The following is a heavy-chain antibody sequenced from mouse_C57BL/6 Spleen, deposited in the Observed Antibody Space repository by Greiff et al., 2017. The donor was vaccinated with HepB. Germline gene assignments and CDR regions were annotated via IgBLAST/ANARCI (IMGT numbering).Heavy chain of an antibody. V-gene: IGHV1-53*01. CDR3: AREVDSSGLPSWFAY. Sequence: QVQLKQPGTELVKPGASVKLSCKASGYTFTSYWMHWVKQRPGQGLEWIGNINPSNGGTNYNEKFKSKATLTVDKSSSTAYMQLSSLTSEDSAVYYCAREVDSSGLPSWFAYWGQGTLVTVSA. CDR1: GYTFTSYW. J-gene: IGHJ3*01. D-gene: IGHD3-2*02. CDR2: INPSNGGT.